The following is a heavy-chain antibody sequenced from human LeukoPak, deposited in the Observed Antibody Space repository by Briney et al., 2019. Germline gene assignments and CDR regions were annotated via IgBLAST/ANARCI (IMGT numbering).Heavy chain of an antibody. D-gene: IGHD5-12*01. CDR2: IKSDGSQK. J-gene: IGHJ4*02. CDR3: ARLRSGYQLDY. V-gene: IGHV3-7*04. CDR1: GFTFSGYW. Sequence: GGSLRLSCAASGFTFSGYWMTWVRQAPGKGLEWVAHIKSDGSQKYSVESVTGRFIPSRDNAKNSLYLQLNSLRAEDTAVYYCARLRSGYQLDYWGQGTLVTVSS.